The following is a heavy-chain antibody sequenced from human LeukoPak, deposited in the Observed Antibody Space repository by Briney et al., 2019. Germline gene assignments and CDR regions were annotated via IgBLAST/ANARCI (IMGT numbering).Heavy chain of an antibody. J-gene: IGHJ4*02. Sequence: PGGSLRLSCAASGFTFSSYSMNWVRQAPGKGLEWVSSISSSSSYIYYADSVKGRFTISRDNSKNTLYLQMNSLRAEDTAVYYCAKGRRQQLASFDYWGQGTLVTVSS. CDR1: GFTFSSYS. CDR3: AKGRRQQLASFDY. V-gene: IGHV3-21*04. D-gene: IGHD6-13*01. CDR2: ISSSSSYI.